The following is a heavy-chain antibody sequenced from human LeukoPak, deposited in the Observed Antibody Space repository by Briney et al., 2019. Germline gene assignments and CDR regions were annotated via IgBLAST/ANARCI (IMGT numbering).Heavy chain of an antibody. CDR2: INHSGST. V-gene: IGHV4-34*01. D-gene: IGHD3-16*01. CDR3: ARETSQKGAHYMDV. CDR1: DESFSSFY. Sequence: SETLSLTCALYDESFSSFYWSWLRQSPGKGLEWIGEINHSGSTNYNPSLKSRVTISVDTSKNQFSLKLTSVTAADTAIYYCARETSQKGAHYMDVWGKGTTVTISS. J-gene: IGHJ6*03.